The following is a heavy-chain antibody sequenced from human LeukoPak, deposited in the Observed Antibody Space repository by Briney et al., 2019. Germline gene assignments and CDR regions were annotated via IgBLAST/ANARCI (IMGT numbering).Heavy chain of an antibody. CDR2: IIPIFGTA. Sequence: GASVNVSCKASGGTFSSYAISWVRQAPGQGLEWMGGIIPIFGTANYAQKFQGRVTITADGSTSTAYMELSSLRSEDTAVYYCASRDYTYYYGMDVWGQGTTVTVSS. CDR3: ASRDYTYYYGMDV. V-gene: IGHV1-69*13. J-gene: IGHJ6*02. CDR1: GGTFSSYA. D-gene: IGHD4-11*01.